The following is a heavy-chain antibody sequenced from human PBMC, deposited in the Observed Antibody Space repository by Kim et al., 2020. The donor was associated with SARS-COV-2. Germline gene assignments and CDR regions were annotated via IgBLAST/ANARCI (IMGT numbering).Heavy chain of an antibody. Sequence: YSGSAPYNPSLTGRVSISLDTSKNQFSLRLYPVTAADTAVYYCTRSHGVYWGQGTLVTVSS. CDR2: YSGSA. D-gene: IGHD3-3*01. CDR3: TRSHGVY. J-gene: IGHJ4*02. V-gene: IGHV4-39*01.